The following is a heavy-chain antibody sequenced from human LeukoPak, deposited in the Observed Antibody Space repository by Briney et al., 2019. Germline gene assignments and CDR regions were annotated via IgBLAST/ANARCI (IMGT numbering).Heavy chain of an antibody. CDR1: GFTFSSYW. CDR2: VNSDGSST. Sequence: GGSLRLSCAASGFTFSSYWMHWVRQAPGKGLVWVSRVNSDGSSTTYADSVKGRFTISRGNAKNTLYLQMNSLRAEDTAVYYCAKLPYYYDSSGYYSDYWGQGTLVTVSS. V-gene: IGHV3-74*01. CDR3: AKLPYYYDSSGYYSDY. J-gene: IGHJ4*02. D-gene: IGHD3-22*01.